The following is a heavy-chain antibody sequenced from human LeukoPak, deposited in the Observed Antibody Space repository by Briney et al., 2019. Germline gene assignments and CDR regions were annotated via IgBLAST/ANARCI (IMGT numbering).Heavy chain of an antibody. J-gene: IGHJ4*02. Sequence: ASVKVSCKASGGTFSSYAISWVRQAPGQGLEWMGRIIPIFGTANYAQKFQGRVTITTDESTSTAYMELSSLRSEDTAVYYCARAPYCGGDCYRHFDYWGRGTLVTVSS. CDR3: ARAPYCGGDCYRHFDY. D-gene: IGHD2-21*02. CDR2: IIPIFGTA. V-gene: IGHV1-69*05. CDR1: GGTFSSYA.